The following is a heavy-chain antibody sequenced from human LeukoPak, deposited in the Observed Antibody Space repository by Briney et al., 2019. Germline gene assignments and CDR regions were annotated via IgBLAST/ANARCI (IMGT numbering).Heavy chain of an antibody. CDR1: GGSIGGSY. CDR3: ARGIESYGDYGY. V-gene: IGHV4-59*01. J-gene: IGHJ4*02. Sequence: PSETLSLTCTVSGGSIGGSYWSWIRQPPGKGLEWIAYMYNSGSTNYNPSLKSRVTISIDTSKNQFSLKLSSLTAADTAIYYCARGIESYGDYGYWGQGILVTVSS. D-gene: IGHD4-17*01. CDR2: MYNSGST.